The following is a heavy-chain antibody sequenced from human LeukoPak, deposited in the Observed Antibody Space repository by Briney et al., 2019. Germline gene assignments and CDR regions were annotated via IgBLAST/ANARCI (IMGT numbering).Heavy chain of an antibody. V-gene: IGHV3-13*01. CDR3: VREARGDHYTYFDY. CDR1: GFTLGSHD. CDR2: VSSGFHA. D-gene: IGHD4-11*01. J-gene: IGHJ4*02. Sequence: GGSLRLSCPASGFTLGSHDMHWVRQSPGQGLGWVAAVSSGFHAFFADSVQGRFTVSREDARNSLYLQMNSLIAADTAVYYCVREARGDHYTYFDYWGQGTLVTVSS.